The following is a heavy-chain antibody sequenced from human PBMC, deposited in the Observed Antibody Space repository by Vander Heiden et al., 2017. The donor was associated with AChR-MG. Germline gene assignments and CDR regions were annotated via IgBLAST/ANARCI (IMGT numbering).Heavy chain of an antibody. D-gene: IGHD6-13*01. Sequence: EVQLLESGGGLVQPAGSPRLSCAASAFTFSSHPMRWVPQAPGKGLEWVSGISGSGGSTYYADSVKCRFTVSRDNSKNTLYLQMNSLSAEDTATYYCAKGLQHGVPGGRCMDVWGQGTTVTVAS. J-gene: IGHJ6*02. CDR3: AKGLQHGVPGGRCMDV. CDR1: AFTFSSHP. V-gene: IGHV3-23*01. CDR2: ISGSGGST.